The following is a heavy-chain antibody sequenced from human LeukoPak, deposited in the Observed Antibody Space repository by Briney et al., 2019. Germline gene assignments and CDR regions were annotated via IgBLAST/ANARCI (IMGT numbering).Heavy chain of an antibody. V-gene: IGHV1-18*01. J-gene: IGHJ4*02. Sequence: ASVKVSCKASGYTFTSYGISWVRQAPGQGLEWMGWISAYNGNTNYAQKLQGRVTMTTDTSTSTAYMELRSLRSDDTAVYCCARDRPGFGTIESPEYWGQGTLVTVSS. CDR1: GYTFTSYG. CDR3: ARDRPGFGTIESPEY. D-gene: IGHD1-1*01. CDR2: ISAYNGNT.